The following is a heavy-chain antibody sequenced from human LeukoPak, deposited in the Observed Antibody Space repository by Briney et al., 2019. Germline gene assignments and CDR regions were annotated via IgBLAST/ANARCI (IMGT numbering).Heavy chain of an antibody. CDR1: GFTFSTYW. J-gene: IGHJ4*02. Sequence: GGSLRLSCAASGFTFSTYWMSWVRQAPGKGLEWVANIKQDGSEKYSLDSVKGRFTISRDNAKNSLYLQMNSLRAEDTAVYYCARCAGPVETDWGQGTLVTVFS. D-gene: IGHD2-21*02. CDR3: ARCAGPVETD. CDR2: IKQDGSEK. V-gene: IGHV3-7*03.